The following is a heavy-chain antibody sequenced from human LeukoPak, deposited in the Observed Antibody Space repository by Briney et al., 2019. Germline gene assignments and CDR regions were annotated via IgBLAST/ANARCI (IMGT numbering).Heavy chain of an antibody. CDR3: ARVGRDGYNYYYYYMDV. CDR1: GFTFSSYA. Sequence: PGGSLRLSCAASGFTFSSYAMRWVRQAPGKGLEYVSAISSNGGSTYYANSVKGRFTISRDNSKNTLYLQMGSLRAEDMAVYYCARVGRDGYNYYYYYMDVWGKGTTVTVSS. V-gene: IGHV3-64*01. D-gene: IGHD5-24*01. CDR2: ISSNGGST. J-gene: IGHJ6*03.